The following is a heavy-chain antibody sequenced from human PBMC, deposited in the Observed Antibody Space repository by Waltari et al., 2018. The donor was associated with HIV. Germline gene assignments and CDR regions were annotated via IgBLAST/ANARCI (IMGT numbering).Heavy chain of an antibody. CDR3: ARAYCSTPSCNSDDAFDL. J-gene: IGHJ3*01. CDR1: GSSINSGYY. CDR2: SYPSGNP. Sequence: QVQLQESGPGLVKPSETLSLTCTVTGSSINSGYYWGWIRQPPGKGLEWLGHSYPSGNPFYNYSLQSRVSISVDTSNSQFSLTLHSLSAADTAVYYCARAYCSTPSCNSDDAFDLWGQGTVVIVSS. V-gene: IGHV4-38-2*02. D-gene: IGHD2-15*01.